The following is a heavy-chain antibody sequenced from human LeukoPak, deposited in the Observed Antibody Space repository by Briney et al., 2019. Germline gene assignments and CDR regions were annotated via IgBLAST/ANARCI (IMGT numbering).Heavy chain of an antibody. CDR1: GFILSNYW. CDR3: AKGAGPVKEYFDWLANLNDY. D-gene: IGHD3-9*01. V-gene: IGHV3-23*01. Sequence: PGGSLRLSCAASGFILSNYWMGWVRRAPGKGLEWVSAISGSGGSTYYADSVKGRFTISRDNSKNTLYLQMNSLRAEDTAVYYCAKGAGPVKEYFDWLANLNDYWGQGTLVTVSS. CDR2: ISGSGGST. J-gene: IGHJ4*02.